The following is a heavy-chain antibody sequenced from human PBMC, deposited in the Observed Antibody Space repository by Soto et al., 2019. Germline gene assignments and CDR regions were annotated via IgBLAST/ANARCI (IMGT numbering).Heavy chain of an antibody. Sequence: QVQLVQSGAEVKKPGSSVKVSCTASGGTFGSYAISWVRQAPGQGLEWMGGIIPLPGTANYAQKFQGRVTIAADESTSTAYMELGSLRSEDTAVYYCARSQGSSTSLEIYYYYYYGMDVWGQGTTVTVSS. J-gene: IGHJ6*02. V-gene: IGHV1-69*01. D-gene: IGHD2-2*01. CDR2: IIPLPGTA. CDR1: GGTFGSYA. CDR3: ARSQGSSTSLEIYYYYYYGMDV.